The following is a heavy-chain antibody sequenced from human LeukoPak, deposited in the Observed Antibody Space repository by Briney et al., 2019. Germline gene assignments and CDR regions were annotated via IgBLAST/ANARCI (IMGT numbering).Heavy chain of an antibody. CDR3: AKLLDSSGYYNGSGDY. Sequence: GGSLRLSYAASGFTFSSYGMHWVRQAPGKGLEWVAVISYDGSNKYYADSVKGRFTISRDNSKNTLYLQMNSLRAEDTAVYYCAKLLDSSGYYNGSGDYWGQGTLVTVSS. J-gene: IGHJ4*02. CDR1: GFTFSSYG. D-gene: IGHD3-22*01. CDR2: ISYDGSNK. V-gene: IGHV3-30*18.